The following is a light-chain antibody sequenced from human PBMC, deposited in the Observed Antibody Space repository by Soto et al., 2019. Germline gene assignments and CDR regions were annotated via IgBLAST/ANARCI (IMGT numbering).Light chain of an antibody. CDR3: IQALRSPYT. CDR2: LGS. Sequence: DIVMTQSPLSLPVTPGEPASISCRSSQSLLHSNGYNYLDWYLQKPEQSPQLLIYLGSNRATGVPERFSGSGSGTDFTLNISRVEAEDVAVYYCIQALRSPYTFGQGTKLEIK. J-gene: IGKJ2*01. CDR1: QSLLHSNGYNY. V-gene: IGKV2-28*01.